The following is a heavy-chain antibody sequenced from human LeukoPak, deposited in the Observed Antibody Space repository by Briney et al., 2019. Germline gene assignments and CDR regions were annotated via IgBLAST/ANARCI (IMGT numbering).Heavy chain of an antibody. CDR3: ARVAPDYLDYYYYYMDV. D-gene: IGHD4-11*01. V-gene: IGHV5-51*01. CDR2: IYPGDSET. J-gene: IGHJ6*03. Sequence: GESLKISCKASGYSFSTYWIGWVRQMPGKGLEWMGIIYPGDSETKYSPSFQGHVTISADKSITTAYLQWSSLEASDTAMYYCARVAPDYLDYYYYYMDVWGKGTTVTVSS. CDR1: GYSFSTYW.